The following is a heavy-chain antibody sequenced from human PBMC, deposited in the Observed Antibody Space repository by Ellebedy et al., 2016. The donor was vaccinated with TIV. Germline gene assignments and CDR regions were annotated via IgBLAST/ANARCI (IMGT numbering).Heavy chain of an antibody. J-gene: IGHJ6*02. V-gene: IGHV1-2*02. Sequence: ASVKVSCKTSGYNFNAFYIHWVRQAPGQGLEWMGWINPYSGDPNYSQNFQGRVTMTRDTSVNTAYMELSRLQSDDTALYYCARVLRATSGMDVWGQGTTVTVSS. CDR1: GYNFNAFY. D-gene: IGHD4/OR15-4a*01. CDR2: INPYSGDP. CDR3: ARVLRATSGMDV.